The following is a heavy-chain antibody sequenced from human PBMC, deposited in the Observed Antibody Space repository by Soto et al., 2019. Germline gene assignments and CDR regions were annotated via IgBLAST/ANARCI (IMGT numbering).Heavy chain of an antibody. CDR1: GGTFSSYA. D-gene: IGHD5-12*01. CDR2: IIPIFGTA. J-gene: IGHJ4*02. V-gene: IGHV1-69*12. Sequence: QVQLVQSGAEVKKPGSSVKVSCKASGGTFSSYAISWVRQAPGQGLEWMGGIIPIFGTANYAQRFQGRVTITADEFTSTSYVELSSLRPEDTAVYYCARDQEMATTLVYWGQGTLVNVSS. CDR3: ARDQEMATTLVY.